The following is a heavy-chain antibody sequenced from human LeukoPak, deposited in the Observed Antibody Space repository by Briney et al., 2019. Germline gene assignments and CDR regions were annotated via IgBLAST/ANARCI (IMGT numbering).Heavy chain of an antibody. CDR3: ARDRRETPLDS. J-gene: IGHJ4*02. V-gene: IGHV3-48*04. CDR1: GFIFDSYS. Sequence: GGSLRLSSAASGFIFDSYSMYWVRQAPGKGLEWVSSISGSGSTIYYAVSLQGRFTISRDNARNSLYLQMNSLRAEDTAVYYCARDRRETPLDSWGQGTLVTVSS. D-gene: IGHD5-24*01. CDR2: ISGSGSTI.